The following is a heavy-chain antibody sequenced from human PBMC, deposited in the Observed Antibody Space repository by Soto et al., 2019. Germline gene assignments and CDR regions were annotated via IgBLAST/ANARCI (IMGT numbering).Heavy chain of an antibody. D-gene: IGHD2-15*01. V-gene: IGHV4-39*02. J-gene: IGHJ5*02. CDR3: ARRYCSGGSCHSQNWFDP. CDR1: GGSISSSNYY. CDR2: IYYSGST. Sequence: QQQLQESGPGLVKPSETLSLTCTVSGGSISSSNYYWGWIRQPPGKGLEWIGDIYYSGSTYYNPSLKRRVTISVYTSKNHFSLKLSSVTAADTAVYYCARRYCSGGSCHSQNWFDPWGQGTLVTVSS.